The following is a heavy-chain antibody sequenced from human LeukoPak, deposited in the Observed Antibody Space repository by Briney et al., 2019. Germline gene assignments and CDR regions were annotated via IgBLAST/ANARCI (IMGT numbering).Heavy chain of an antibody. D-gene: IGHD3-22*01. CDR3: ARTVHYYDSSGYYTRFDY. CDR2: INHSGST. Sequence: SETLSLTCAVYGGSFSGYYWSWVRQPPGKGLEWIGEINHSGSTNYNPSLKSRVTISVDTSKNQFSLKLSSVTAADTAVYYCARTVHYYDSSGYYTRFDYWGQGTLVTVSS. J-gene: IGHJ4*02. CDR1: GGSFSGYY. V-gene: IGHV4-34*01.